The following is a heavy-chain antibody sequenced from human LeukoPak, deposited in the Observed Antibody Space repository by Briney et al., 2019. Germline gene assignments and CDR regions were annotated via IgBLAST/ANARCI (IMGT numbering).Heavy chain of an antibody. D-gene: IGHD3-10*01. CDR2: ISGDGGST. CDR1: GFTFGDYA. J-gene: IGHJ4*02. Sequence: GGSLRLSCAASGFTFGDYAMHWVRQAPGKGLEWVSLISGDGGSTYYADSVKGRFTISRDNSKNSLYLQMNSLRTEDTALYYCAKDIPPNYYGSGSYSDYWGQGTLVTVSS. V-gene: IGHV3-43*02. CDR3: AKDIPPNYYGSGSYSDY.